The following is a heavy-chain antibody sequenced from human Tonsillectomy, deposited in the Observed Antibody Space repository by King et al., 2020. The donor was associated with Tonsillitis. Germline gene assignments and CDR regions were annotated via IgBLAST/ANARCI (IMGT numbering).Heavy chain of an antibody. J-gene: IGHJ4*02. CDR2: XXXXXSNK. CDR3: AREVPGEGIDY. V-gene: IGHV3-30*04. D-gene: IGHD1-1*01. CDR1: GFTFSSYA. Sequence: QLVQSGGGVVQPGRSLRLSCAASGFTFSSYAMHWVRQAPGKGLEWVAXXXXXXSNKYYADSVKGRFTISRDNSKNTLYLQMNSLRAEDTAVYYCAREVPGEGIDYWGQGTLVTVSS.